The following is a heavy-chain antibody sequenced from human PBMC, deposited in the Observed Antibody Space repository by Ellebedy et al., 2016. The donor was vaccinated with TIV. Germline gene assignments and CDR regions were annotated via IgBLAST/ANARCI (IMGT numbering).Heavy chain of an antibody. J-gene: IGHJ6*02. V-gene: IGHV3-23*01. CDR2: ISGSGGST. Sequence: PGGSLRLSCAASGFTFSSYAMRWVRHAPGKGLEWVSAISGSGGSTYYADSGKGRFTISRDNSKNTLYLQMNSLRAEDTAVYYCAGSSGAAAGYYYHYGIDVWGQGTTVTVSS. CDR1: GFTFSSYA. D-gene: IGHD6-13*01. CDR3: AGSSGAAAGYYYHYGIDV.